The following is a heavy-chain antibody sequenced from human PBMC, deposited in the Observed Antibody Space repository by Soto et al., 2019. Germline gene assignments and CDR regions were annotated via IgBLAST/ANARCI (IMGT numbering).Heavy chain of an antibody. Sequence: PSETLSLTCTVSGGSISSGDYYWSWIRQPPGKGLEWIGYIYYSGSTYYNPSLKSRVTISVDTSKNQFSLKLSSVTAADTAVYYCARSPSAKYGDYVGVEYWFDPWGQGTLVTVSS. CDR2: IYYSGST. CDR3: ARSPSAKYGDYVGVEYWFDP. J-gene: IGHJ5*02. V-gene: IGHV4-30-4*01. CDR1: GGSISSGDYY. D-gene: IGHD4-17*01.